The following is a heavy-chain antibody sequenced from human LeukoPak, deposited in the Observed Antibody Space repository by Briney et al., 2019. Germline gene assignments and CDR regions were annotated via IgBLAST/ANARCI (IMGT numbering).Heavy chain of an antibody. D-gene: IGHD5-24*01. CDR1: GFTFSAYN. V-gene: IGHV3-48*01. CDR2: ISGSSSAI. J-gene: IGHJ5*02. Sequence: GGSLRLSCAASGFTFSAYNMIWVRQAPGKGLEWLSYISGSSSAIYYADSVQGRFTISRDNAKNSLSLQMSSLRVEDTAVYYCVRDRTLGVRDGFILAWGQGPWSPSPQ. CDR3: VRDRTLGVRDGFILA.